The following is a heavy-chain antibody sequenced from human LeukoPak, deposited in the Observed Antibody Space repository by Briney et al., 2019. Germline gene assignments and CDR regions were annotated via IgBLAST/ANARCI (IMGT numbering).Heavy chain of an antibody. D-gene: IGHD3-22*01. CDR3: ARDDAVTMIVVC. CDR1: GGSISSSSYY. CDR2: IYYSGST. J-gene: IGHJ4*02. V-gene: IGHV4-39*07. Sequence: SETLSLTCTVSGGSISSSSYYWGWIRQPPGKGLEWIGSIYYSGSTYYNPSLKSRVTISVDTSKNQFSLKLSSVTAADTAVYYCARDDAVTMIVVCWGQGTLVTVSS.